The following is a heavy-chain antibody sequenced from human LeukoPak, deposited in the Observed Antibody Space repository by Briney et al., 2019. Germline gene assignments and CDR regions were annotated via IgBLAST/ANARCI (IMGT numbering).Heavy chain of an antibody. CDR2: INHSGST. D-gene: IGHD6-13*01. V-gene: IGHV4-34*01. CDR1: GVSFNGYY. CDR3: ARVPRIEAAGMWFDP. Sequence: SETLSLTCAVYGVSFNGYYWSWIRQPPGKGLEWIGEINHSGSTNYNPSLKSRVTISVDTSKNQFSLKLSSVTAADTAVYYCARVPRIEAAGMWFDPWGQGTLVTVSS. J-gene: IGHJ5*02.